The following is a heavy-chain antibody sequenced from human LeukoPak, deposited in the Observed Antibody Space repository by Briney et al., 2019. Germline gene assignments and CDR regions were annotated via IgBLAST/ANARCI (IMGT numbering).Heavy chain of an antibody. V-gene: IGHV3-21*01. J-gene: IGHJ3*02. CDR2: ISSSSSYI. Sequence: GGSLRLSCAASGFTFSSYSMNWVRQAPGKGLEWVSSISSSSSYIYYADSVKGRFTISRDNAKNSLYLHMNSLRAEDTAVYYCARDAVGATHDAFDIWGQGTMVTVSS. D-gene: IGHD1-26*01. CDR1: GFTFSSYS. CDR3: ARDAVGATHDAFDI.